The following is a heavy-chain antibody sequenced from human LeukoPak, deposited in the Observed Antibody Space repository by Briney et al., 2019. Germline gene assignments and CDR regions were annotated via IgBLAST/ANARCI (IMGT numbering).Heavy chain of an antibody. J-gene: IGHJ4*02. Sequence: PGGSLRLSCAASGFTFNSYGMHWVRQAPGKGLEWVAVIWYDGSNKYYADSVKGRFTISRDNSKNTLYLQMNSLRAEDTAVYYCAKDRRLYCSSTSCYSDYWGQGTLVTVSS. CDR3: AKDRRLYCSSTSCYSDY. D-gene: IGHD2-2*01. CDR1: GFTFNSYG. CDR2: IWYDGSNK. V-gene: IGHV3-33*06.